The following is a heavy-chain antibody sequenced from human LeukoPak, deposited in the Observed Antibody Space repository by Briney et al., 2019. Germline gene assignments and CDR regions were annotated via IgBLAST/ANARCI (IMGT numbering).Heavy chain of an antibody. CDR3: ASYFSGSYSFDF. D-gene: IGHD1-26*01. CDR2: ISSSSSYI. J-gene: IGHJ4*02. Sequence: PGGSLRLSCAAPGFTFRNYDIHWVRQAPGKGLEWVSSISSSSSYIFYADSVKGRFTISRDNAKNSLFLQMNSLRAEDTAMYYCASYFSGSYSFDFWGQGTLVTVSS. CDR1: GFTFRNYD. V-gene: IGHV3-21*01.